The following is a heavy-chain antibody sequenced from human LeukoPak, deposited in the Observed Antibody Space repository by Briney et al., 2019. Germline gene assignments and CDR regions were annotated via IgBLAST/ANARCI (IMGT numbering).Heavy chain of an antibody. V-gene: IGHV3-23*01. D-gene: IGHD3-16*01. J-gene: IGHJ4*02. CDR2: ISGSGAGT. CDR1: GFTFSNSA. CDR3: AEAAGGSSDY. Sequence: GRSLRLSCAASGFTFSNSAMNWVRQAPGKGLEWVSTISGSGAGTYYADSVKGRFTISRDNSKNTLYLQMNSLRAEDTAVYYCAEAAGGSSDYWGQGTLVTVSS.